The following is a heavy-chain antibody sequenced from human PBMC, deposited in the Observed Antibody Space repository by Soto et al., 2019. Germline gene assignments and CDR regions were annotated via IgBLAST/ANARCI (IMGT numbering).Heavy chain of an antibody. J-gene: IGHJ4*02. V-gene: IGHV3-48*02. D-gene: IGHD3-22*01. CDR2: ISSSSSTI. CDR1: GFTFSSYS. CDR3: ARDLTRNYDMAQGGE. Sequence: GGSLRLSCAASGFTFSSYSMNWVRQAPGKGLEWVSYISSSSSTIYYADSVKGRFTISRDNAKNSLYLQMNSLRDEDTAVYYCARDLTRNYDMAQGGEWAQGTLVTVSS.